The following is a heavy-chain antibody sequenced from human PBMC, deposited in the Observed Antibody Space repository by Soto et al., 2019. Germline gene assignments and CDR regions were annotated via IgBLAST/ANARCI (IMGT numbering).Heavy chain of an antibody. Sequence: QVQLVQSGAEVKTPGASVKVSCKASGYTFTTYAIHWVRQAPGQSLEWMGWINSGNGNTKYSQKFQGRVTFTRDTAARTASMELSRLTSEDTAVYYCARNYDARYYYYYAMDVWGQGTTVTVSS. CDR2: INSGNGNT. J-gene: IGHJ6*02. V-gene: IGHV1-3*01. CDR3: ARNYDARYYYYYAMDV. D-gene: IGHD5-12*01. CDR1: GYTFTTYA.